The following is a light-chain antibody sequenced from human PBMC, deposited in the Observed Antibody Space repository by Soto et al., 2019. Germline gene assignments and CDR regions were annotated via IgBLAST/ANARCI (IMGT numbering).Light chain of an antibody. CDR2: EVN. CDR3: SSYAGSSNV. Sequence: QSALTQPPSASGSPGQSVAISCTGTSSDVGGYNYVSWYQQHPGKAPKLMMYEVNKPPSGVPDRFSGSKSGNTASLSVSGLQAEDEADYYCSSYAGSSNVFGTGTKLTVL. V-gene: IGLV2-8*01. CDR1: SSDVGGYNY. J-gene: IGLJ1*01.